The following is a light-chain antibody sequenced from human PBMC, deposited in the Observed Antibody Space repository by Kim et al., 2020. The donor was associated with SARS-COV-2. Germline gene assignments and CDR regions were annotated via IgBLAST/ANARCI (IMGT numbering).Light chain of an antibody. J-gene: IGKJ4*01. CDR2: GAS. CDR1: QSVSSN. CDR3: QQYNNSPLT. V-gene: IGKV3-15*01. Sequence: VSPGERATLSCRASQSVSSNLAWSQQRPKQSRGILLYGASTRATGIPARFSGSRSGTEFTLTISSLQSEDFAVYYCQQYNNSPLTFCGGTEVDIK.